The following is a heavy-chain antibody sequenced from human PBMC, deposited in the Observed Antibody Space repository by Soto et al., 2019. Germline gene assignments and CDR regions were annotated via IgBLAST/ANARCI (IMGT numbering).Heavy chain of an antibody. CDR1: GFSLSTSGVG. CDR2: IYWDDDK. V-gene: IGHV2-5*02. J-gene: IGHJ5*02. CDR3: AHMPEVNPTSGYYLYDWFDP. D-gene: IGHD3-22*01. Sequence: SGPTLVNPTQTLTLTCTFSGFSLSTSGVGVGWIRQPPGKALEWLALIYWDDDKRYSPSLKSRLTITKDTSKNQVVLTMTNMDPVDTATYYCAHMPEVNPTSGYYLYDWFDPWGQGTLVTVSS.